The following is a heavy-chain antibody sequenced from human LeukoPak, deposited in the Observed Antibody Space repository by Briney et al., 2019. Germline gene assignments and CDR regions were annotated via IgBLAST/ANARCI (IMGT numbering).Heavy chain of an antibody. CDR2: IKSDGTLT. CDR1: GFTFSEYW. Sequence: GGSLRLSCAASGFTFSEYWMHWFRQGPGEGLVWVSHIKSDGTLTTYTDSVEGRFTISRDNAKNTLYLQMSSLRAEDTAMYYCARISLSGWVNDHWGQGTLVTVSS. V-gene: IGHV3-74*01. J-gene: IGHJ4*02. D-gene: IGHD6-19*01. CDR3: ARISLSGWVNDH.